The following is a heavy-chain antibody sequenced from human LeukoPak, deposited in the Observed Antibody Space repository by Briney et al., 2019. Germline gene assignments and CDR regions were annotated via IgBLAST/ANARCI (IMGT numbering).Heavy chain of an antibody. CDR1: GFTFSSYW. CDR3: ARWGHYYGSGSYFDY. J-gene: IGHJ4*02. CDR2: IKQDGSEK. V-gene: IGHV3-7*01. D-gene: IGHD3-10*01. Sequence: GGSLRLSCAASGFTFSSYWMSWVRQAPGKGLEWVANIKQDGSEKYYVDSVKGRFTISRDNAKNSLYLQMNSLRAEDTAVYYCARWGHYYGSGSYFDYWGQGTLVTVSS.